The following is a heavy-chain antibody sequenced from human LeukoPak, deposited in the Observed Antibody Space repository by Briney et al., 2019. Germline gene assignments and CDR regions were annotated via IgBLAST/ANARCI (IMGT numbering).Heavy chain of an antibody. Sequence: RPGGSLTLSCAASGFTFSSYSTNLVRQAPGKGLEWVSSISSSSSYIYYADSVKGRFTISRDNAKHSLYLHMNSLRAEDTAVYYCARGGTYQPLLGYWGQGTLVTVSS. CDR2: ISSSSSYI. D-gene: IGHD2-2*01. V-gene: IGHV3-21*01. CDR3: ARGGTYQPLLGY. CDR1: GFTFSSYS. J-gene: IGHJ4*02.